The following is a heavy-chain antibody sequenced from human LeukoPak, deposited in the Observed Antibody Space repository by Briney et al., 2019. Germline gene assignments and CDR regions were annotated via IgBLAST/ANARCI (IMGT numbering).Heavy chain of an antibody. CDR3: AGGRIVGGHSAFDI. D-gene: IGHD2-21*01. V-gene: IGHV4-4*07. CDR1: GGSISSYY. CDR2: IYTSGST. Sequence: SETLSLTCTVSGGSISSYYWSWLRQPAGKGLEWLGRIYTSGSTNYNPSLKSRVTMSVDTSKTQFSLKLTSVTAADPAVYYCAGGRIVGGHSAFDIWGQGTMVTVS. J-gene: IGHJ3*02.